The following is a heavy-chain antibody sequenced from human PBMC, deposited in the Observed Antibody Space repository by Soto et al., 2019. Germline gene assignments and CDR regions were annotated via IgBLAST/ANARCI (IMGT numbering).Heavy chain of an antibody. CDR1: GGSISSNDYY. J-gene: IGHJ4*02. CDR2: IYYSGTT. D-gene: IGHD3-16*01. Sequence: QLQLQESGPGLVKPSETLSLTCTVSGGSISSNDYYWDWIRQSPGKGLEWIGSIYYSGTTNYNPSHKSRISTAVETSRKPVALKVSLGTAADTGGYFWARKRGGAYPPRYFDYWGQGTQVTVSS. V-gene: IGHV4-39*01. CDR3: ARKRGGAYPPRYFDY.